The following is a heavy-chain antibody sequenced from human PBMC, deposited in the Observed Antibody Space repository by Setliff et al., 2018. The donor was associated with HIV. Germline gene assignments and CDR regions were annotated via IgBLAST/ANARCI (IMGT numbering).Heavy chain of an antibody. V-gene: IGHV3-53*01. CDR2: IYDGGST. J-gene: IGHJ6*02. D-gene: IGHD1-7*01. CDR1: GFTFGDYA. Sequence: GGSLRLSCTASGFTFGDYALNWVRQAPGKGLEWVSVIYDGGSTYYADSVKGRFTISRDNSKNMLYLQMDSLRAEDTAVYYCARGRNRNYVVYGMDVWGQGTTVTVSS. CDR3: ARGRNRNYVVYGMDV.